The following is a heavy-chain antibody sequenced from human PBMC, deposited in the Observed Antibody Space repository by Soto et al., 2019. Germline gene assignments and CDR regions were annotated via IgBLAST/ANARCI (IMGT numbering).Heavy chain of an antibody. D-gene: IGHD2-2*02. CDR1: GFTFSDYG. J-gene: IGHJ4*02. V-gene: IGHV3-30*03. Sequence: GGSLRLSCEGPGFTFSDYGFHWVRQAPGKGLEWVAMISYDGSDRYYRDSVQGRFTISRDDSKNTVFLQMNSLRTEDTAMYYCATSKYSKGGSCYTHYRGPRTLVTVSS. CDR3: ATSKYSKGGSCYTHY. CDR2: ISYDGSDR.